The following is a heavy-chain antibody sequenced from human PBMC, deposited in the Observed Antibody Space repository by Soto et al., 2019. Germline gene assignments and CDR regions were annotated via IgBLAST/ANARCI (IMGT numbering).Heavy chain of an antibody. J-gene: IGHJ6*03. D-gene: IGHD6-13*01. CDR2: IIPILGIA. CDR1: GGTFSSYT. Sequence: SLKVSCKSSGGTFSSYTISWVRQAPGQGLEWMGRIIPILGIANYAQKFQGRVTITADKSTSTAYMELSSLRSEDTAVYYCRIAANYYYMDVWGKGTTVTVSS. CDR3: RIAANYYYMDV. V-gene: IGHV1-69*02.